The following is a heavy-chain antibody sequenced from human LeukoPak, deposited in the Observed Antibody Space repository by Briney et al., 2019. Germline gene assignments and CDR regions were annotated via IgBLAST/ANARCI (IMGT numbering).Heavy chain of an antibody. D-gene: IGHD1-26*01. CDR2: IKQDGSEK. J-gene: IGHJ4*02. CDR1: GFTFSSYW. Sequence: GGSLRLSCAASGFTFSSYWMSWVRQAPGKGLEWVANIKQDGSEKYYVDSVKGRFTISRDNAKNSLYLQMNSLIAEDTAVYCCARVYSGSYYSVWGQGTLVTVSS. V-gene: IGHV3-7*01. CDR3: ARVYSGSYYSV.